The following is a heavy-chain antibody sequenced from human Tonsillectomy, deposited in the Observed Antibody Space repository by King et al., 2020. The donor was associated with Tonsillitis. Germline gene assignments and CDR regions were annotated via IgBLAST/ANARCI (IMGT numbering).Heavy chain of an antibody. CDR2: IYHSGST. V-gene: IGHV4-4*02. Sequence: VQLQESGPGLVKPSGTLSLTCAVSGGSISSSNWWSWVRQPPGKGLEWIGEIYHSGSTNYNPSLKSRVTISVDKSKNQFSLKLSSVTAADTAVYYCARSYYDSSGYFHDAFDIWGQGTMVTVSS. CDR1: GGSISSSNW. CDR3: ARSYYDSSGYFHDAFDI. J-gene: IGHJ3*02. D-gene: IGHD3-22*01.